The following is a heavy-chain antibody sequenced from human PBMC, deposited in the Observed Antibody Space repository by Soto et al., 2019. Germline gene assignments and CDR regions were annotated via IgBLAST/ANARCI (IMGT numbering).Heavy chain of an antibody. V-gene: IGHV3-7*01. J-gene: IGHJ2*01. Sequence: GWSLRLSCASSVFSFVNYWMSWVRQAPGRGLEWVANINQDGSEKSYVDSVRGRFTISRDNAKNSPDLQMNSLRVEDTAVYYCARGLVTKVATPNWYFDLWGRGTLVTVS. CDR3: ARGLVTKVATPNWYFDL. CDR1: VFSFVNYW. D-gene: IGHD4-17*01. CDR2: INQDGSEK.